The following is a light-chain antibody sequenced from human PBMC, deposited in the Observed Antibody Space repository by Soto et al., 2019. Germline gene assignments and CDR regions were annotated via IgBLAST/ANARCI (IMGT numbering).Light chain of an antibody. CDR1: QSVASNY. CDR2: GAS. J-gene: IGKJ5*01. V-gene: IGKV3D-20*02. CDR3: QQRSNWPQIT. Sequence: DIVMTQSPATLSVSPGERATLSCRASQSVASNYLGWYQQKPGQAPRLVIYGASSRATGIPDRFSGSGSGTDFTLTISSLEPEDFAVYYCQQRSNWPQITFGQGTRLEIK.